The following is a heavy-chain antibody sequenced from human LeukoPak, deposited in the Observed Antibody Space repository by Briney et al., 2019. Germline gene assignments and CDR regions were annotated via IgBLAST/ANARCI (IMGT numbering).Heavy chain of an antibody. CDR2: INHSGST. V-gene: IGHV4-39*07. CDR3: ARRLIPYYYDSDYYFDY. Sequence: SETLSLTCTVSGGSISSSSYYWSWIRQPPGKGLEWIGEINHSGSTNYNPSLKSRVTISVDTSKNQFSLKLSSVTAADTAVYYCARRLIPYYYDSDYYFDYWGQGTLVTVSS. D-gene: IGHD3-22*01. J-gene: IGHJ4*02. CDR1: GGSISSSSYY.